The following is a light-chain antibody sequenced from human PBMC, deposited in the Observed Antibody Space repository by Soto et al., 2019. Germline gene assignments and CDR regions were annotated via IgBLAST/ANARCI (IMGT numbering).Light chain of an antibody. CDR2: AAS. CDR1: QSISSY. Sequence: DIQITHSPSSLSASVLYRVTITCRASQSISSYLNWYQQKPGKAPKLLIYAASSLQSGVPSRFIGSGSGTNFTLTVSSLQPEDFATYYCQQSYSTPITFGQGTRLEIK. V-gene: IGKV1-39*01. J-gene: IGKJ5*01. CDR3: QQSYSTPIT.